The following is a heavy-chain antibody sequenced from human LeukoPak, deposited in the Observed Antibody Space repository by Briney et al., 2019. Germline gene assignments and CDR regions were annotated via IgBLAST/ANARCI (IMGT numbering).Heavy chain of an antibody. V-gene: IGHV4-39*01. CDR1: GGSISSRSYY. J-gene: IGHJ4*02. CDR3: ARHAPEWLLSPYYFDY. D-gene: IGHD3-3*01. Sequence: PSETLSLTCTVSGGSISSRSYYWGWIRQPPGKGLEWIGSIYYSGSTYYNPSLKSRVTISVDTSKNQFSLKLSSVTAADTAVYYCARHAPEWLLSPYYFDYWGQGSLVTVSS. CDR2: IYYSGST.